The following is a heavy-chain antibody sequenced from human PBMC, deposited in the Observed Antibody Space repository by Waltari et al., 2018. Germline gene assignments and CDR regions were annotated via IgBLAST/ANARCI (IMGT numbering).Heavy chain of an antibody. J-gene: IGHJ4*02. V-gene: IGHV3-53*01. Sequence: EVQLVESGGGLIQPGGCLRLSCAASGFPVTSYYMSWVRQASGKGLECVSIIYSDVDTYYADSVKGRFTISRDISRNTIYLQMHSLSTDDTAVYYCARGSVTALNYWGQGTLVSVPS. CDR2: IYSDVDT. D-gene: IGHD4-4*01. CDR1: GFPVTSYY. CDR3: ARGSVTALNY.